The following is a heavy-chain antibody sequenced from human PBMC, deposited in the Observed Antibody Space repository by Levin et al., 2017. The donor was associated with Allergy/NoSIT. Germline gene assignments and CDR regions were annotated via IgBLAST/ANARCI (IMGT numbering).Heavy chain of an antibody. J-gene: IGHJ4*02. D-gene: IGHD3-16*01. Sequence: GESLKISCAVSGFTFSTYWMSWVRQAPGKGLEWVANIKEDGSDKNYVDSVKGRFTISRDNAKNSLFLQMNSLRAEDTAVYFCARDLFGGVSDFDCWGQGTLVTVSS. CDR2: IKEDGSDK. CDR3: ARDLFGGVSDFDC. CDR1: GFTFSTYW. V-gene: IGHV3-7*01.